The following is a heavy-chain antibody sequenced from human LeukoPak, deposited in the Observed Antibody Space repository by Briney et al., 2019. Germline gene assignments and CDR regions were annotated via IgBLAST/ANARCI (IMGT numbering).Heavy chain of an antibody. J-gene: IGHJ4*02. Sequence: SETLSLTCAVYGGSFSGYYWSWIRQPPGKGLEWIGEINHSGSTNYNPSLKSRVTISVDTSKNQISLKLSSVTAADTAVYYCARRSISITIFGVVIHSYFDYWGQGTLVTVSS. CDR1: GGSFSGYY. D-gene: IGHD3-3*01. CDR3: ARRSISITIFGVVIHSYFDY. V-gene: IGHV4-34*01. CDR2: INHSGST.